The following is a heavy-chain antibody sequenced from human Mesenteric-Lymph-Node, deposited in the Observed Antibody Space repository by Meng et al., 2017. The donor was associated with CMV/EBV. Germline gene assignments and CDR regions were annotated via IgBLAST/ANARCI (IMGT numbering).Heavy chain of an antibody. Sequence: SETLSLTCAVYGGSFSGYYWSWIRQPPGKGLEWIGEINHSGSTNYNPSLKSRVTISVDTSKNQFSLKLSSVTAADTAVYYCASKRGSYPLGYWGQGTLVTVSS. CDR3: ASKRGSYPLGY. CDR1: GGSFSGYY. J-gene: IGHJ4*02. V-gene: IGHV4-34*01. CDR2: INHSGST. D-gene: IGHD1-26*01.